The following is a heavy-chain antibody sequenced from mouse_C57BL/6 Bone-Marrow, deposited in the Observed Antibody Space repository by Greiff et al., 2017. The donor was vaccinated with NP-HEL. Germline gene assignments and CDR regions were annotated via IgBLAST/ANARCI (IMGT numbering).Heavy chain of an antibody. J-gene: IGHJ4*01. CDR3: ARNGWLRQRRYYAMDY. V-gene: IGHV2-2*01. Sequence: VKLRQSGPGLVQPSQSLSITCTVSGFSLTSYGVHWVRQSPGKGLEWLGVIWSGGSTDYNAAFISRLSISKDNSKSQVFFKMNSLQADDTAIYYCARNGWLRQRRYYAMDYWGQGTSVTVSS. D-gene: IGHD2-2*01. CDR1: GFSLTSYG. CDR2: IWSGGST.